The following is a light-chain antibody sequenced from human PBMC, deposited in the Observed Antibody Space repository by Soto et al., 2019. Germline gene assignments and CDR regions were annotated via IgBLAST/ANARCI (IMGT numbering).Light chain of an antibody. CDR2: AAS. J-gene: IGKJ1*01. V-gene: IGKV3-15*01. CDR3: QQYNNWPRT. CDR1: QSVGTN. Sequence: EIVLAQSPGTLSFSPGEXATLSCRASQSVGTNLAWYQQKPRQAPRLIIYAASTRATGLPARFSGSGSGTEFTLTISSLQSEDVAVYYCQQYNNWPRTLGQGTKVDI.